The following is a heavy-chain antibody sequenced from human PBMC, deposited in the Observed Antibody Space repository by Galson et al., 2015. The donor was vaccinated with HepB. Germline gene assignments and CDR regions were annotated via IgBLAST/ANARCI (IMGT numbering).Heavy chain of an antibody. CDR3: TRDVPYYDSSGLGGYFDY. D-gene: IGHD3-22*01. V-gene: IGHV3-49*04. Sequence: SLRLSCAASTFIFSTYSMNWVRQAPGKGLEWVGFIRSKAYGGTTEYAASVKGRFTISRDDSKSIAYLQMNSLKTEDTAVYYCTRDVPYYDSSGLGGYFDYWGQGTLVTVSS. CDR1: TFIFSTYS. J-gene: IGHJ4*02. CDR2: IRSKAYGGTT.